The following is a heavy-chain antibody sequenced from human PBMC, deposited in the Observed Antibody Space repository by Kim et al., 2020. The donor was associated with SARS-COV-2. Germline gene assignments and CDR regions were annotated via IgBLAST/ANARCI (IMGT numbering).Heavy chain of an antibody. J-gene: IGHJ3*02. D-gene: IGHD5-18*01. V-gene: IGHV1-2*06. CDR1: GYTFTGYY. CDR2: INPNSGGT. CDR3: ARPYSWIQLWAPPDAFDI. Sequence: ASVKVSCKASGYTFTGYYMHWVRQAPGQGLEWMGRINPNSGGTNYAQKFQGRVTMTRDTSISTAYMELSRLRSDDTAVYYCARPYSWIQLWAPPDAFDIWGQGTMVTVSS.